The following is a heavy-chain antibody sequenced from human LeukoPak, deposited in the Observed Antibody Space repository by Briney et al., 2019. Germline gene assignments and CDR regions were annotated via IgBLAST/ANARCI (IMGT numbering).Heavy chain of an antibody. D-gene: IGHD3-22*01. J-gene: IGHJ4*02. CDR1: GGSFSSYY. CDR2: IYYSGST. CDR3: ARATYYYDSSGYYHYYFDY. Sequence: SETLSLTCTVSGGSFSSYYWSWIRQPPGKGLEWIGYIYYSGSTNYNPSLKSRVTISVDTSKNQFSLKLSSVTAADTAVYYCARATYYYDSSGYYHYYFDYWGQGTLVTVSS. V-gene: IGHV4-59*08.